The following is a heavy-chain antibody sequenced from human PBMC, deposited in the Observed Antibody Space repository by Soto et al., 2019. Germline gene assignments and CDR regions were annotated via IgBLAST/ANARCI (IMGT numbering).Heavy chain of an antibody. D-gene: IGHD1-26*01. V-gene: IGHV3-30*18. CDR1: GFPFSSYG. CDR2: ISYDGSNK. Sequence: HPGGSLRLSCAASGFPFSSYGMHWVRQAPGKGLEWVAVISYDGSNKYYADSVKGRFTISRDNSKNTLYLQMNSLRAEDTAVYYCAKAPSSGRKNYYYGMDVWGQGTTVTVSS. J-gene: IGHJ6*02. CDR3: AKAPSSGRKNYYYGMDV.